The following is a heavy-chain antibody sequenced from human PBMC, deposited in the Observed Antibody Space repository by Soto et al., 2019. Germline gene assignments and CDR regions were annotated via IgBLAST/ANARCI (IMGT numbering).Heavy chain of an antibody. CDR2: IYHSGST. Sequence: TLSLTCTVYGGSIISNGFGNFLSCICQLPGKGLEWIGYIYHSGSTYYNPPLESRVTISVDTSKNQFSLRLSSVTAADTAVYYCARDVVDPAIKRHQYYCMVGWGKGITVTVS. D-gene: IGHD5-12*01. V-gene: IGHV4-31*03. CDR3: ARDVVDPAIKRHQYYCMVG. J-gene: IGHJ6*03. CDR1: GGSIISNGFGNF.